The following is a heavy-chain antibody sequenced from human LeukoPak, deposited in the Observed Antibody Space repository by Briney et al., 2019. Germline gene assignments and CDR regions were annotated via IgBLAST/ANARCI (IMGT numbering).Heavy chain of an antibody. D-gene: IGHD3-16*01. CDR1: GFTFSNVW. V-gene: IGHV3-15*01. CDR3: ITGITASGTD. Sequence: KSGGSLRLSCAASGFTFSNVWMSWVRQAPGKGLEWVGRIKSKTDGGTTDYAAPVKGRFTISRDDSKNTVYLQMNSLKTEDTAFYYCITGITASGTDWGQGTLVTVSS. J-gene: IGHJ4*02. CDR2: IKSKTDGGTT.